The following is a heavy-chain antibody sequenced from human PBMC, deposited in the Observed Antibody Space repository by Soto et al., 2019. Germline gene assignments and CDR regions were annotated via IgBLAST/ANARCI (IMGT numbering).Heavy chain of an antibody. Sequence: SGPTLVNPTQTLTLTCSFSGFSLSTSRVGVPWIRQPPGNALEWLAIIYWDDDRRYSPSLKTRLAITKDTSKNQVVLTMTDLDPGDTATYYCAHIMITWGGVSALDAFDMWGQGTMVTVSS. D-gene: IGHD3-16*01. CDR1: GFSLSTSRVG. V-gene: IGHV2-5*02. J-gene: IGHJ3*02. CDR3: AHIMITWGGVSALDAFDM. CDR2: IYWDDDR.